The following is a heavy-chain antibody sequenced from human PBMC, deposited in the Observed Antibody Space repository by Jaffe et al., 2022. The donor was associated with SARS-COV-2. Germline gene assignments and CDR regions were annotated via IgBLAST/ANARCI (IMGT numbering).Heavy chain of an antibody. CDR1: GFTFSSYG. CDR3: AKLRLKWELNWAFDI. Sequence: QVQLVESGGGVVQPGRSLRLSCAASGFTFSSYGMHWVRQAPGKGLEWVAVISYDGSNKYYADSVKGRFTISRDNSKNTLYLQMNSLRAEDTAVYYCAKLRLKWELNWAFDIWGQGTMVTVSS. J-gene: IGHJ3*02. V-gene: IGHV3-30*18. D-gene: IGHD1-26*01. CDR2: ISYDGSNK.